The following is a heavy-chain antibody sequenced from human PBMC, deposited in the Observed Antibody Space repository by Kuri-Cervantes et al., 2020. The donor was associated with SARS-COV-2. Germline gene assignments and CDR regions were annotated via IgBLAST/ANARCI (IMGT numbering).Heavy chain of an antibody. CDR1: GGSISSYY. CDR3: ARGYSSGWTIDY. Sequence: SETLSLTCTVSGGSISSYYWSWIRQPPGKGLEWIGYIYYIGSTNYNPSLKSRVTISVDTSKNQFSLKLSSVTAADTAVYYCARGYSSGWTIDYWGQGTLVTVSS. V-gene: IGHV4-59*12. J-gene: IGHJ4*02. CDR2: IYYIGST. D-gene: IGHD6-19*01.